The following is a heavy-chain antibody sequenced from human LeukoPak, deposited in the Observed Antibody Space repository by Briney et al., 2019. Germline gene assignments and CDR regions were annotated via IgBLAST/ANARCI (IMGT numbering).Heavy chain of an antibody. D-gene: IGHD3-22*01. J-gene: IGHJ4*02. CDR3: AREADSSGYYYYDY. Sequence: GGSLSLSCAASGFTFSSYGMHWVRQAPGKGLEWVAVIWYDGSNKYYADSVKGRFNISRDNSKNTLYLQMNSLRAEDTAVYYCAREADSSGYYYYDYWGQGTLFTVSS. V-gene: IGHV3-33*01. CDR1: GFTFSSYG. CDR2: IWYDGSNK.